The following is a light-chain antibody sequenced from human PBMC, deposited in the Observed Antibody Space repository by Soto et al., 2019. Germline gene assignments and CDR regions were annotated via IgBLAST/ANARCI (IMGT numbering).Light chain of an antibody. CDR2: DAS. J-gene: IGKJ4*01. CDR1: QSIVRW. V-gene: IGKV1-5*01. Sequence: DIHITQSPSTLSASVGDRVTITCRASQSIVRWMAWYQQKPGKAPKLLIYDASSLETGVPSRFSGSRSGTEFTLTISSLQPEDFATYYCQQINSYPLTFGGGTKVDIK. CDR3: QQINSYPLT.